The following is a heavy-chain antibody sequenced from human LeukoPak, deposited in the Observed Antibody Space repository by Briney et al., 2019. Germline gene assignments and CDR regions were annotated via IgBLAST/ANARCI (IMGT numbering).Heavy chain of an antibody. D-gene: IGHD2-15*01. V-gene: IGHV5-51*01. CDR2: IYPDDSDT. CDR3: ARSGRLGYCSGGSCFRWDY. CDR1: GYSFTNYW. Sequence: GESLKISCKVSGYSFTNYWIGWGRQMPGKGLEWMGIIYPDDSDTKYSPSFQGQVTISADKSISTAYLQWSSLKASDTAMYYCARSGRLGYCSGGSCFRWDYWGQGTLVTVSS. J-gene: IGHJ4*02.